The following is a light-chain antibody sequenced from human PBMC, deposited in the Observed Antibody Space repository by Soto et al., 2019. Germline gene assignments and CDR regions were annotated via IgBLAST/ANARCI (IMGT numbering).Light chain of an antibody. CDR1: QSVSSN. Sequence: EIVMTQSPATLSASPGERATLSCRASQSVSSNLAWYQQKPGQAPRLLIFGASTRATGLPARFSGSGSGTEFTLTISSLQSEDFAVYYCQQYNNWPPWTFGQGTKVEIK. J-gene: IGKJ1*01. V-gene: IGKV3-15*01. CDR2: GAS. CDR3: QQYNNWPPWT.